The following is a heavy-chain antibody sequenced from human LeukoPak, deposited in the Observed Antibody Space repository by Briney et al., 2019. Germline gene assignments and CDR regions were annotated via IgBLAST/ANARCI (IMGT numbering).Heavy chain of an antibody. V-gene: IGHV4-34*01. J-gene: IGHJ6*02. CDR2: INHSGST. D-gene: IGHD4-17*01. Sequence: SETLSLTCAVYGGSFSGYYWSWIRQPPGKGLEWIGEINHSGSTNYNPSLKSRVTISVDTSKNQSSLKLSSVTAADTAVYYCARDAGYGDWNYGMDVWGQGTTVTVSS. CDR3: ARDAGYGDWNYGMDV. CDR1: GGSFSGYY.